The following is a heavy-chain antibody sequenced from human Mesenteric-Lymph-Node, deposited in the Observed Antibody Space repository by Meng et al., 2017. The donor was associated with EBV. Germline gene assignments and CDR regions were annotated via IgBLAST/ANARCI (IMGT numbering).Heavy chain of an antibody. V-gene: IGHV1-3*04. Sequence: QFQLVQSGAEVKKPGASVKVSCKASGYIFTTYTMHWVCQAPGQRLEWMGWISTGNGNTKFSQKFQGRVTIARDTSASTAYMELSSLRSEDTAIYYCARSGSYYGIDYWGQGTLVTVSS. CDR3: ARSGSYYGIDY. J-gene: IGHJ4*02. CDR1: GYIFTTYT. CDR2: ISTGNGNT. D-gene: IGHD1-26*01.